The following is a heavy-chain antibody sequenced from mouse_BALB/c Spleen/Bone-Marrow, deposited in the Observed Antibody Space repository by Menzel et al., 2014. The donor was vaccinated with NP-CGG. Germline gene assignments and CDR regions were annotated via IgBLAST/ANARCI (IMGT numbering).Heavy chain of an antibody. V-gene: IGHV14-3*02. J-gene: IGHJ2*01. CDR2: IDPANGNT. CDR1: GFNIKDTY. D-gene: IGHD1-1*01. Sequence: EVQLQESGAELVKPGASVKLSCTASGFNIKDTYMHWVKQRPEQGLEWIGRIDPANGNTKYDPKFQDKAPITADTSSNTDYLQLSSLTSEDTAVYYCASYYYGHYFDYWGQGTTLTVSS. CDR3: ASYYYGHYFDY.